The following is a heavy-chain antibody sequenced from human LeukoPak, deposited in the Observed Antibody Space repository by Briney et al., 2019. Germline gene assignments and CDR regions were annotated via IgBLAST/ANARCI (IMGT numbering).Heavy chain of an antibody. CDR1: GFTFDDYA. D-gene: IGHD6-19*01. V-gene: IGHV3-43*02. Sequence: GGSLRLSCEASGFTFDDYAMHWVRQAPGKGLEWVSLITGDGGRTYFADSVKGRFTISRDNRKNSLYLEMNSLRTDDTALYYCAREVPIGVAGYFDYWGQATLVTVSS. CDR3: AREVPIGVAGYFDY. CDR2: ITGDGGRT. J-gene: IGHJ4*02.